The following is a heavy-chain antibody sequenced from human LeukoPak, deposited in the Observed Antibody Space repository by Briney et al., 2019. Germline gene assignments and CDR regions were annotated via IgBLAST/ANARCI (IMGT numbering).Heavy chain of an antibody. CDR3: AKDDY. CDR2: ISWNSGSI. CDR1: GFTFDDYA. V-gene: IGHV3-9*01. Sequence: GGSLRLSCAASGFTFDDYAMHWVRQAPGKGLEWVSGISWNSGSIGYADSVKGRFTISRDNAKNSLYLQMNSLRAEDTALYYCAKDDYWGRGTLVTVSS. J-gene: IGHJ4*02.